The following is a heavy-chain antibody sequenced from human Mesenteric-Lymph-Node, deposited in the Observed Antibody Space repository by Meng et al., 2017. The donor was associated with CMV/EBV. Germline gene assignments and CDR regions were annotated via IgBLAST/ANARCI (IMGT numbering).Heavy chain of an antibody. J-gene: IGHJ6*02. CDR1: GYTFTSYD. Sequence: ASVKVSCKASGYTFTSYDINWVRQATGQGLEWMGWMNPNSGNTGYAQKFQGRVTMTRNTSISTAYMELSSLRSEDTAVYYCARDLGSGSYYIAGWGMDVWGQGTTVTVSS. CDR3: ARDLGSGSYYIAGWGMDV. D-gene: IGHD3-10*02. V-gene: IGHV1-8*01. CDR2: MNPNSGNT.